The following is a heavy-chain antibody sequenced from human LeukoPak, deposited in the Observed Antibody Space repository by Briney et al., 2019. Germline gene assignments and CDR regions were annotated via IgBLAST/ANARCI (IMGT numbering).Heavy chain of an antibody. V-gene: IGHV3-7*01. CDR1: GFTFSSYW. Sequence: PGGSLRLSCAASGFTFSSYWMHWVRQAPGKGLEWVANIKQDGTEKYYVDSVKGRFTISRDNAKNSLYLQMNSLRAEDTAVYYCARASGSKWIQLRPYYFDYWGQGTLVTVSS. J-gene: IGHJ4*02. CDR3: ARASGSKWIQLRPYYFDY. D-gene: IGHD5-18*01. CDR2: IKQDGTEK.